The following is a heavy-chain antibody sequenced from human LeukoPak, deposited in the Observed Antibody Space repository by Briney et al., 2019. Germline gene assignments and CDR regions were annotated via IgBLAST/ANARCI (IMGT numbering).Heavy chain of an antibody. V-gene: IGHV4-34*01. Sequence: PSETLSLTCAVYGGSFSVYYWSWIRQPPGKGLEWIGEINHGGSPTYNPSLKSRVTMSLDTPKNQFSLRLSSVTAADTAVYYCARNGDYSIDSWGQGALVTVSS. CDR1: GGSFSVYY. J-gene: IGHJ4*02. CDR3: ARNGDYSIDS. D-gene: IGHD2-15*01. CDR2: INHGGSP.